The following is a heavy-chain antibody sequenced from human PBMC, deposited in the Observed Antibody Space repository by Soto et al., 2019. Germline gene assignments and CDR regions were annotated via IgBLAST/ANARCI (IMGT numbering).Heavy chain of an antibody. D-gene: IGHD6-6*01. CDR3: AHSKYSRSSFDY. CDR1: RFSLSTSDVG. J-gene: IGHJ4*02. Sequence: SGPKLVKPTQTLTMTCTFSRFSLSTSDVGVGWIRQPPGKALEWLAIIYWDDDKRYSPSLKSRLTITKDTSKNQVVLTVTNMDPVDTATYYCAHSKYSRSSFDYWGQGTLVTVSS. V-gene: IGHV2-5*02. CDR2: IYWDDDK.